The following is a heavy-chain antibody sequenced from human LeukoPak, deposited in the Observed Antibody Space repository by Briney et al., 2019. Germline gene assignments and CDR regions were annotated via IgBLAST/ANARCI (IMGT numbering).Heavy chain of an antibody. J-gene: IGHJ4*02. Sequence: PGGSLRLSCAASGFTFSDYYMSWIRQAPGKGLEWVSYISSSGSTIYYADSVKGRFTISRDNAKNSLYLQMSSLRAEDTAVYYCAKDLGVSSWYPKLYFDYWGQGTLVTVSS. D-gene: IGHD6-13*01. CDR1: GFTFSDYY. V-gene: IGHV3-11*01. CDR3: AKDLGVSSWYPKLYFDY. CDR2: ISSSGSTI.